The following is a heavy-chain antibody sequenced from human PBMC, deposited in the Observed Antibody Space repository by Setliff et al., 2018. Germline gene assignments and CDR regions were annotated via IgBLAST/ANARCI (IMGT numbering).Heavy chain of an antibody. Sequence: SETLSLTCSVSGGSINRDYWNWIRQPPGKGLEWLGYIHYSGNTNYNPSLKSRVTISLDTSKSQFSLRLSSVTAADTAAYYCASHPRVTIFGVVAFDYWGQGILVTVSS. J-gene: IGHJ4*02. CDR3: ASHPRVTIFGVVAFDY. CDR1: GGSINRDY. D-gene: IGHD3-3*01. CDR2: IHYSGNT. V-gene: IGHV4-59*08.